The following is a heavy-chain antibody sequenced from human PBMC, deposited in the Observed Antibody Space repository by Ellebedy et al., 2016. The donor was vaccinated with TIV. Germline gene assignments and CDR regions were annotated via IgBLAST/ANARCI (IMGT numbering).Heavy chain of an antibody. D-gene: IGHD2-21*02. V-gene: IGHV4-34*01. Sequence: SETLSLTCAVYGGSFSGFSWSWIRQPPGKELEWIGEINHRESTNYNPSLKSRVTISVDTSKNQFSLRLTSVTAADTAVYYCARCDFHDVDLDHWYFDLWGRGTLVTVSS. J-gene: IGHJ2*01. CDR1: GGSFSGFS. CDR2: INHREST. CDR3: ARCDFHDVDLDHWYFDL.